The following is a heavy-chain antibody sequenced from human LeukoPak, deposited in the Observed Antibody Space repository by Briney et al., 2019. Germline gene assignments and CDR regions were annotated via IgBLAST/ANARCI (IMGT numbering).Heavy chain of an antibody. D-gene: IGHD1-26*01. CDR2: ISYDGSNK. Sequence: GGSLRLSCAASGFTFSSYAMHWVRQAPGKGLEWVAAISYDGSNKYYADSVKGRFTISRDNSKNTLYLQMNSLRAEDTAVYYCAREGGGDSGSFDDAFDIWGQGTLVTVSS. CDR3: AREGGGDSGSFDDAFDI. CDR1: GFTFSSYA. J-gene: IGHJ3*02. V-gene: IGHV3-30-3*01.